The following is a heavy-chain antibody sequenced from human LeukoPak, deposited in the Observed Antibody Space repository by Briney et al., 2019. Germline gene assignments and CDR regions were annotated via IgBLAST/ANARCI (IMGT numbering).Heavy chain of an antibody. Sequence: SETLSLTCTVSGGSISSYYWSWIRQPPGKGLEWIAYISDIGSINYNPSLKSRVTMSVDTSKNQFSLKLSSVTAADTAVYYCAREGYCSSTSCYTTVSSDYYYGMDVWGQGTTVTVSS. D-gene: IGHD2-2*02. CDR1: GGSISSYY. V-gene: IGHV4-59*12. J-gene: IGHJ6*02. CDR3: AREGYCSSTSCYTTVSSDYYYGMDV. CDR2: ISDIGSI.